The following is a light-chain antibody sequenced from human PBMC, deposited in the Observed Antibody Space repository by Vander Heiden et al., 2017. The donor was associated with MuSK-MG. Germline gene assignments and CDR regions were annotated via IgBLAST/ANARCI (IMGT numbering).Light chain of an antibody. CDR3: SSYAGSIDLTL. J-gene: IGLJ2*01. CDR1: SRDVGGYNL. V-gene: IGLV2-23*02. Sequence: QSALTQPASVSGSPGQSITISCTGTSRDVGGYNLVSWYQQHPGKAPKLLIYEVSKWPSGVSNRFSGSKSGNTAFLTISALQTADEADYHCSSYAGSIDLTLFGGGTRLTVL. CDR2: EVS.